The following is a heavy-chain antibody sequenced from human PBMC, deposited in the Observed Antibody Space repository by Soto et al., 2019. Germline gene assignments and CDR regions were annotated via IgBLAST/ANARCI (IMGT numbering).Heavy chain of an antibody. J-gene: IGHJ3*02. D-gene: IGHD1-26*01. CDR3: ARGSGSEPFFAFDI. CDR1: GGSISSYA. CDR2: IIPIFGTA. V-gene: IGHV1-69*13. Sequence: SVKLSCKESGGSISSYASSWVRQETGQGLEWMGGIIPIFGTANYAQKFQGRVTITADESTSTAYMELSSLRSEDTAVYYCARGSGSEPFFAFDIWGQGTMVTVSS.